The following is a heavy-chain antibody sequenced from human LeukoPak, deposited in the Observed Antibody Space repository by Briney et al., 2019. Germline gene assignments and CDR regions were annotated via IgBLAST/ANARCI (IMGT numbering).Heavy chain of an antibody. CDR3: ARRRRGMDV. V-gene: IGHV1-46*01. CDR2: IDPNGGTT. J-gene: IGHJ6*02. CDR1: GYIFTTYF. Sequence: ASVKVSCKASGYIFTTYFMHWVRQAPGQGPEWMGMIDPNGGTTTYAQKFWGRVTMTRDTSTTTVYMELSSLTSDDTAVYYCARRRRGMDVWGQGTTVTVSS.